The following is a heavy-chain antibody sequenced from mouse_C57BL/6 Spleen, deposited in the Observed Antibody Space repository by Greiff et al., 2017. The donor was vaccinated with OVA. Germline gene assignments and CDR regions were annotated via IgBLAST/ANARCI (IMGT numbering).Heavy chain of an antibody. J-gene: IGHJ3*01. V-gene: IGHV1-42*01. CDR2: INPSTGGT. D-gene: IGHD1-1*01. CDR1: GYSFTGYY. Sequence: LVESGASVKISCKASGYSFTGYYMNWVKQSPEKSLEWIGEINPSTGGTTYNQKFKAKATLTVDKSSSTAYMQLKSLTSEDSAVYYCARWNYYGSGTWFAYWGQGTLVTVSA. CDR3: ARWNYYGSGTWFAY.